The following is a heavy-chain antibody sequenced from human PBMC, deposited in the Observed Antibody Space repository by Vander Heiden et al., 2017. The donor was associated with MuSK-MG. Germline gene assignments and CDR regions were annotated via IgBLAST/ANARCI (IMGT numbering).Heavy chain of an antibody. D-gene: IGHD6-13*01. CDR3: AKGSSSWYRGPIDY. V-gene: IGHV3-23*01. Sequence: EVQLLESGGGLVQPGGSLRLSCAASGFNFSSYAMSWVRQAPGKGLEWVSAISGSGGSTYYADSVKGRFTISRDNSKNTLYLQMNSLRAEDTAVYYCAKGSSSWYRGPIDYWGQGTLVTVSS. CDR2: ISGSGGST. CDR1: GFNFSSYA. J-gene: IGHJ4*02.